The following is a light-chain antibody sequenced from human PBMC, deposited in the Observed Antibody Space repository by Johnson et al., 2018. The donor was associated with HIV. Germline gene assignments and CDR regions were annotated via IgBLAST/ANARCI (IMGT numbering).Light chain of an antibody. CDR2: DND. J-gene: IGLJ1*01. CDR1: SSNIGNNY. Sequence: QSVLTQPPSVSAAPGQKVTISCSGSSSNIGNNYVSWYQQLPGTAPKLLIYDNDKRPSGIPDRFSGSKSGTSATLGITGLQTGDEADYYCETWDSSLSASYVFGPGPKVPVL. CDR3: ETWDSSLSASYV. V-gene: IGLV1-51*01.